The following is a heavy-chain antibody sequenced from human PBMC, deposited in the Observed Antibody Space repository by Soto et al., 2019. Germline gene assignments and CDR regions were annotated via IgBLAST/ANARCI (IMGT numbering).Heavy chain of an antibody. D-gene: IGHD3-10*01. CDR1: GFTFSSYA. V-gene: IGHV3-23*01. CDR3: VKAPTNYGSWRYDYY. CDR2: ISGSGGST. J-gene: IGHJ4*02. Sequence: EVQLLESGGGLVQPGGSLRLSCAASGFTFSSYAMSWVRQAPGKGLEWVSAISGSGGSTYYADSVKGRFTISRDNSKNTLYLQMNSLRGQDTAVYYCVKAPTNYGSWRYDYYWGQGTLVTVSS.